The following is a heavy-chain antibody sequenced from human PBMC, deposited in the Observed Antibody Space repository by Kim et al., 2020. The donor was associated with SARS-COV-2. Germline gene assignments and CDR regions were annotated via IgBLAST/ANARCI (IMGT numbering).Heavy chain of an antibody. CDR1: GYTFTSSH. Sequence: ASVKVSCKASGYTFTSSHIQWVRQAPGQGLEWMGVINPSGGSTTYAQKLQGRVIMTRDTSTGTVYMELSSLRSEDTALYYCARGTWDGGGWGYGSGQYNRFDPWGQGTLVTVSS. V-gene: IGHV1-46*03. J-gene: IGHJ5*02. CDR3: ARGTWDGGGWGYGSGQYNRFDP. D-gene: IGHD3-10*01. CDR2: INPSGGST.